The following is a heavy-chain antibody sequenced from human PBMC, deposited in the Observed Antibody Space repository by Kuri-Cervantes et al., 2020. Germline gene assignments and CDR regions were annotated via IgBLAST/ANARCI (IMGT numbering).Heavy chain of an antibody. CDR2: ISTNGGST. CDR1: GFTFSNYG. V-gene: IGHV3-23*01. Sequence: CVASGFTFSNYGMTRIRQAPGNGLEWISSISTNGGSTYYADSVKGRFTISRDNAKNSLYLQVNSLRAEDTAVYYCAGKCLIDAFDIWGQGTMVTVSS. CDR3: AGKCLIDAFDI. J-gene: IGHJ3*02.